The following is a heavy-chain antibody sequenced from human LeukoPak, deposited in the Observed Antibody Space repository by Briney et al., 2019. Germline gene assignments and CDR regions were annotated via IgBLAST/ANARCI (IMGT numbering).Heavy chain of an antibody. D-gene: IGHD1-26*01. J-gene: IGHJ3*02. V-gene: IGHV3-23*01. CDR2: ISVSGSTT. Sequence: AGGSLRLSCAASGFTFSSYAMSWVRQAPGKRLEWVSAISVSGSTTYYADSVKGRFTISRDNSKNTLYLQMNSLRAGDTAVYYCAKRIVGAPYAFDIWGQGTMVTVSS. CDR1: GFTFSSYA. CDR3: AKRIVGAPYAFDI.